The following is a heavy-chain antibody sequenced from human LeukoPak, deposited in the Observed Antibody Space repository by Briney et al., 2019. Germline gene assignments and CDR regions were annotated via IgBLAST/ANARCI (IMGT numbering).Heavy chain of an antibody. CDR1: GYTFTSYG. CDR3: ARDYYDSSANFDY. Sequence: GASVKVSCKASGYTFTSYGISWVRQAPGQGLEWMGWISAYNGNTNYAQKLQGRVTMTTDTSTSTGYMELRSLRSDDTAVYYCARDYYDSSANFDYWGQGTLVTVSS. CDR2: ISAYNGNT. D-gene: IGHD3-22*01. V-gene: IGHV1-18*01. J-gene: IGHJ4*02.